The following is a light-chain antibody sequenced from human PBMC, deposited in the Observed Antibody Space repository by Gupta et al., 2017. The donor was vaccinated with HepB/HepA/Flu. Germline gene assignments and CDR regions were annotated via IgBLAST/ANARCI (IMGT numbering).Light chain of an antibody. CDR1: SRDIGAYNY. Sequence: QSALTQPRSVSGSPGQSVTISCTGTSRDIGAYNYVSWYQQRPGEAPKLIIYDVNKRPSGVPDRLSGAKSGNTASLTISGLQAEDEADYSCCSYAGGYSIYVFGTVTKVTVL. J-gene: IGLJ1*01. CDR3: CSYAGGYSIYV. V-gene: IGLV2-11*01. CDR2: DVN.